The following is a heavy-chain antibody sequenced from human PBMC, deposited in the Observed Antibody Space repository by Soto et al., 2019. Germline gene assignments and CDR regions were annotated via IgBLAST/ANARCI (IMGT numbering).Heavy chain of an antibody. V-gene: IGHV4-31*03. Sequence: SETLSLTCTVSGGSINSGDYYWSWIRQHPGKGLEWIGYIYYSGSTYYNPSLKSRATISVDTSKNQFSLKLSSVTAADTAVYFCSRDCGSLGGGSCYFNGMDVWGQGTTVTVSS. D-gene: IGHD2-15*01. CDR1: GGSINSGDYY. CDR2: IYYSGST. J-gene: IGHJ6*02. CDR3: SRDCGSLGGGSCYFNGMDV.